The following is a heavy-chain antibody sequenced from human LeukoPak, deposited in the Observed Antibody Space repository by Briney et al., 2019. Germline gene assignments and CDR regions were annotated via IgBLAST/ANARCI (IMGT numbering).Heavy chain of an antibody. CDR3: ARDPTSGSAAFDY. J-gene: IGHJ4*02. V-gene: IGHV3-30*04. Sequence: EPGGSLRLSCAASGFTFSSYSMHWVRQAPGKGLECVAVISYDGSNKYYADSVKGRFTISRDNSKNTLYLQMNSLRAEDTAVYYCARDPTSGSAAFDYWGQGTLVTVSS. D-gene: IGHD5-12*01. CDR1: GFTFSSYS. CDR2: ISYDGSNK.